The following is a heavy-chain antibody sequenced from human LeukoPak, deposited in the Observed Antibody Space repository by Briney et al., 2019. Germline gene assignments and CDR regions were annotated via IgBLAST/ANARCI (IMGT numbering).Heavy chain of an antibody. CDR1: GFTFSDYE. D-gene: IGHD6-19*01. CDR3: ARGPSVGSGWSPDY. V-gene: IGHV3-48*03. CDR2: ISNSGSII. Sequence: AVGSLRLSCTGSGFTFSDYEMNWVRQAPGKGLEWISYISNSGSIIYYADSVKGRFTISRDNAKNSLFLQMHSLRAEDTAVYYCARGPSVGSGWSPDYWGQGTLVTVSS. J-gene: IGHJ4*02.